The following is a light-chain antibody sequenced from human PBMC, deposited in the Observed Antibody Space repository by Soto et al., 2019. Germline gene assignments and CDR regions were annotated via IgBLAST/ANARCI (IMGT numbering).Light chain of an antibody. CDR1: SSDVGGYNY. V-gene: IGLV2-14*01. Sequence: QSVLTQPPSASGSPGQSVTISCTGTSSDVGGYNYVSWYQQHPGKAPKLLIYEVRLRPTGVSDRFSGSKSGNTASLTISGLQAEDEADYYCSSYTSSSSGVFGTGTKLTVL. CDR2: EVR. J-gene: IGLJ1*01. CDR3: SSYTSSSSGV.